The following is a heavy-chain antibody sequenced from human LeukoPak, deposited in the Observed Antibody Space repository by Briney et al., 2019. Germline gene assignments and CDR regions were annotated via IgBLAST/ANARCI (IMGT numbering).Heavy chain of an antibody. J-gene: IGHJ3*02. CDR1: GFSFANSV. Sequence: GSLRLSCAASGFSFANSVISWIRQAPGKGLEWVSSISSSSSYIYYADSVKGRFTISRDNAKNSLYLQMNSLRAEDTAVYYCAREAVTTDAFDIWGQGTMVTVSS. CDR3: AREAVTTDAFDI. V-gene: IGHV3-21*01. CDR2: ISSSSSYI. D-gene: IGHD4-17*01.